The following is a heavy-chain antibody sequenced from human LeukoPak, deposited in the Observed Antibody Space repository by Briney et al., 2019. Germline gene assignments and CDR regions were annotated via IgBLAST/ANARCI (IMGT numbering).Heavy chain of an antibody. Sequence: NPPETLSLTSSVSRGSIRSGDHHWAWVRHPPGKGLEFIGSLDESGRPYYNRPLKSRVSISGDTSGKQFSLNLTSVTAADTAVYFCARDLGGYPFFMDVWGRGTTVIVSS. CDR2: LDESGRP. D-gene: IGHD2-15*01. CDR3: ARDLGGYPFFMDV. CDR1: RGSIRSGDHH. J-gene: IGHJ6*03. V-gene: IGHV4-39*07.